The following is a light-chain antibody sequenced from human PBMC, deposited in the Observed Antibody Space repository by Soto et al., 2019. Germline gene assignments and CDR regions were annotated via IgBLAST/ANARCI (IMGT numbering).Light chain of an antibody. V-gene: IGLV2-8*01. CDR2: EVV. CDR3: KSYAGSNTDV. Sequence: QSALTQPPSASGSPGQSVTISCTGTKNDIGVYDFVSWYQHHPGKAPRLIIYEVVQRPSGVPDRFSGSKSGNTASLTVSGLQAADEADYFCKSYAGSNTDVFGSGTKLTVL. J-gene: IGLJ1*01. CDR1: KNDIGVYDF.